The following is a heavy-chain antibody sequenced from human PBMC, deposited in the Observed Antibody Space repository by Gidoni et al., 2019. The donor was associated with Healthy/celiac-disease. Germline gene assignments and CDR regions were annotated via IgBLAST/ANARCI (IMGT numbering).Heavy chain of an antibody. V-gene: IGHV3-23*01. Sequence: EVQLLESGGGLVQPGGSLRLSCAASGFTFSSYAMSWVRQAPGKGLEWVSAISGSGGSTYYADSVKGRFTISRDNSKNTLYLQMNSLRAEDTAVYYCAKDFMVAGPNYYYYGMDVWGQGTTVTVSS. CDR2: ISGSGGST. CDR1: GFTFSSYA. J-gene: IGHJ6*02. D-gene: IGHD6-19*01. CDR3: AKDFMVAGPNYYYYGMDV.